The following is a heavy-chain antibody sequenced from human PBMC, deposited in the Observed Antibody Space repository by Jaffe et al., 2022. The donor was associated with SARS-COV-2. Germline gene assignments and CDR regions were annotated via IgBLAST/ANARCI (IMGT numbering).Heavy chain of an antibody. D-gene: IGHD7-27*01. V-gene: IGHV3-23*01. CDR1: GFTFSSYA. CDR3: ATRTGDQRLKGAY. CDR2: ISGSGGST. J-gene: IGHJ4*02. Sequence: EVQLLESGGGLVQPGGSLRLSCAASGFTFSSYAMSWVRQAPGKGLEWVSTISGSGGSTYYADSVKGRFAISRDNSKNTLYLQMSSLRGDDTALYYCATRTGDQRLKGAYWGQGTLVTVSS.